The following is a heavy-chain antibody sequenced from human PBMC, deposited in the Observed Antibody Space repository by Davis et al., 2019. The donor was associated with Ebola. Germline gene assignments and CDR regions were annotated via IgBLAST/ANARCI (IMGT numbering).Heavy chain of an antibody. V-gene: IGHV4-4*07. J-gene: IGHJ4*02. Sequence: GSLRLSCTVSGGSISSYYWSWIRQPAGKGLEWIGRIYTSGSTNYNPSLKSRVTMSVDTSKNQFSLKLSSVTAADTAVYYCARDEAALTLYSSGWYYFDYWGQGTLVTVSS. CDR1: GGSISSYY. CDR3: ARDEAALTLYSSGWYYFDY. CDR2: IYTSGST. D-gene: IGHD6-19*01.